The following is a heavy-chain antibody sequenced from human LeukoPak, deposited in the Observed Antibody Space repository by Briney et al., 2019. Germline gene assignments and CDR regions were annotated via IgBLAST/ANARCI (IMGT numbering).Heavy chain of an antibody. CDR3: ARSTGPIDY. J-gene: IGHJ4*02. V-gene: IGHV4-39*01. D-gene: IGHD1-1*01. CDR1: GGSISSSYYY. Sequence: SETLSLTCTVSGGSISSSYYYWGWIRQPPGKGLEWIGSIYYSGSTYYNPSLKSRVTISVDTSKNQFSLKLSSVTAADTAVYYCARSTGPIDYWGQGTLVTVSS. CDR2: IYYSGST.